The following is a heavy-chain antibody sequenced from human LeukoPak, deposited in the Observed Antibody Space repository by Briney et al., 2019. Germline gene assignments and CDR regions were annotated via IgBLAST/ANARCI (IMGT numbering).Heavy chain of an antibody. D-gene: IGHD5-18*01. CDR2: ISSRGSTI. Sequence: PGGSLRLSCAASGFTFSDYYMNWIRQAPGKGLEWVSYISSRGSTIFYADSVKGRFTISRDNAKNSLYLQMNSLRAEDTAVYYCARGKVDTGYYYMDVWGKGTTVTVSS. J-gene: IGHJ6*03. V-gene: IGHV3-11*04. CDR3: ARGKVDTGYYYMDV. CDR1: GFTFSDYY.